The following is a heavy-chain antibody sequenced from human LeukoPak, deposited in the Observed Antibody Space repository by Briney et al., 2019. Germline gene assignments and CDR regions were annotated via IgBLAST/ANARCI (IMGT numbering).Heavy chain of an antibody. V-gene: IGHV4-30-2*01. D-gene: IGHD6-6*01. J-gene: IGHJ5*02. CDR3: AKMSSSSNWFDP. CDR1: GGSMSSGGYS. Sequence: SQTLSLTCAVSGGSMSSGGYSWSWIRQPPGKGLESIGYIYHSGNTYYIPSLKSRVTISVDRSKNQLSLKLTSVTAADTAVYFCAKMSSSSNWFDPWGQGTLVTVSS. CDR2: IYHSGNT.